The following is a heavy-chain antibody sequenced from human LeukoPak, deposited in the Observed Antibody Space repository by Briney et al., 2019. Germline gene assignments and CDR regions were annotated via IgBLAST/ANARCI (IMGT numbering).Heavy chain of an antibody. D-gene: IGHD6-6*01. CDR1: GYTFTGYY. V-gene: IGHV1-2*02. CDR3: ARSDSSSNAFDI. CDR2: INPNSGGT. Sequence: VASVKVSCKTSGYTFTGYYMHWVRQAPGQGLEWMGWINPNSGGTNYAQKFQGRVTMTRDTSTSTVYMELSSLRSEDTAVYYCARSDSSSNAFDIWGQGTMVTVSS. J-gene: IGHJ3*02.